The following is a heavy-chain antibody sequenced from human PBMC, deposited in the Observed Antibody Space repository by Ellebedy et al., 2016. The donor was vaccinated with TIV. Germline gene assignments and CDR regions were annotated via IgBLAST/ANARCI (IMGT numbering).Heavy chain of an antibody. J-gene: IGHJ4*02. CDR2: ISNTGSRT. CDR3: AKGRGGGSDSSAPRYYFDY. V-gene: IGHV3-23*01. Sequence: GESLKISCVASGFSLDTYAMNWVRQAPGKGLEWVSTISNTGSRTYYADSVEGRFIISRDNSKRTLFLQMNSLRAEDTAVYYCAKGRGGGSDSSAPRYYFDYWGLGTLVTVSS. CDR1: GFSLDTYA. D-gene: IGHD3-22*01.